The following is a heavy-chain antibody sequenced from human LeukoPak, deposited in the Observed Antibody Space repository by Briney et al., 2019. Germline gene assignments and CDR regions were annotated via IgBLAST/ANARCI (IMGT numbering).Heavy chain of an antibody. V-gene: IGHV3-49*04. CDR2: IRSKAYGGTT. D-gene: IGHD6-19*01. CDR1: GFTFGDYA. Sequence: GGSLRLSCTASGFTFGDYAMSWVRQAPGKGLEWVGFIRSKAYGGTTTYAASMKGRFTISRDDSKSIAYLQMNSLKTEDTDVCYCNRPAVGGGWYLHLDYWGQGTLVTVSS. J-gene: IGHJ4*02. CDR3: NRPAVGGGWYLHLDY.